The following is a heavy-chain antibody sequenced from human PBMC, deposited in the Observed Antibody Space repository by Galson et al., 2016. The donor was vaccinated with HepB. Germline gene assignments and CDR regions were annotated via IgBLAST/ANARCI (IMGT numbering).Heavy chain of an antibody. CDR1: GYTFTTYG. Sequence: SVKVSCKASGYTFTTYGISWVRQAPGQGLEWMGWISANSGDTNYAQKIQDRVTMTRDTSTSTVYMELRSLTSDDTAMVYCASDVQHRLDYWGQGTLLTVSS. D-gene: IGHD3-10*02. CDR2: ISANSGDT. V-gene: IGHV1-18*01. CDR3: ASDVQHRLDY. J-gene: IGHJ4*02.